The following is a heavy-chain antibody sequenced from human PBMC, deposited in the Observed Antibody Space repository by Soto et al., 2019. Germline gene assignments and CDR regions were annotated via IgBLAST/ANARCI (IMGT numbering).Heavy chain of an antibody. V-gene: IGHV4-31*03. D-gene: IGHD3-22*01. CDR2: IYFSGTT. Sequence: QVQLQESGPGLVKPSPTLSLTCTVSGGSISSSDYYWSWIRPHPGKGLEWMGTIYFSGTTYDNPSLKSRVTISVGASNSQFALKLSSVTAADRAVYYCARRDRSGFSYWLDTWGQGTLVTVSS. J-gene: IGHJ5*02. CDR3: ARRDRSGFSYWLDT. CDR1: GGSISSSDYY.